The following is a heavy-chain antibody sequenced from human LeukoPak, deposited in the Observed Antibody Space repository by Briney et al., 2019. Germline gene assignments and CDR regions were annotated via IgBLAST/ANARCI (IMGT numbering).Heavy chain of an antibody. V-gene: IGHV4-59*01. J-gene: IGHJ4*02. CDR3: ARGGSSSWTFDY. CDR1: GGSISSYY. CDR2: IYYSGST. Sequence: PSETLSLTCTVYGGSISSYYWSWIRQPPGKGLEWIGYIYYSGSTNYNPSLKSRVTISVDTSKNQFSLKLSSVTAADTAVYYCARGGSSSWTFDYWGQGTLVTVSS. D-gene: IGHD6-13*01.